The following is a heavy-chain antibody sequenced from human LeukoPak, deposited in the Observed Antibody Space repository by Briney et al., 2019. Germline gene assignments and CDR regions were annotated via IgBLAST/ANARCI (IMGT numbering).Heavy chain of an antibody. CDR3: AREISYGSGSYNYGMDV. D-gene: IGHD3-10*01. V-gene: IGHV4-39*07. Sequence: SETLSLTCTVSGGSISSSSYYWGWIRQPPGKGLEWIGSIYYSGSTYYNPSLKSRVTISVDTSKNQFSLKLSSVTAADTAVYYCAREISYGSGSYNYGMDVWGQGTTVIVSS. J-gene: IGHJ6*02. CDR2: IYYSGST. CDR1: GGSISSSSYY.